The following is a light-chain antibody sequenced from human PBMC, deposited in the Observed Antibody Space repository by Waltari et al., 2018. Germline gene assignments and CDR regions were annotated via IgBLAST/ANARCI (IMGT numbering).Light chain of an antibody. CDR1: QSVGKY. CDR3: QKYRSLPAT. V-gene: IGKV3-20*01. CDR2: HAS. J-gene: IGKJ1*01. Sequence: EVVLTQSPGTLSLSPGEGATLSCRASQSVGKYLAWYQQRPGQAPRLLIYHASIRATGIPDRFSGSGSETDFSLTIRRLEPEDFAVYYCQKYRSLPATFGQGTKVEI.